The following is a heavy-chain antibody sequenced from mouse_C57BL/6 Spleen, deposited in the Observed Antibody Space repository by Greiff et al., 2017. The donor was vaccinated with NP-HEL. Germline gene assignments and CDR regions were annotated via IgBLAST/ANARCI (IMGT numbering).Heavy chain of an antibody. CDR1: GFTFSSYT. V-gene: IGHV5-9*01. CDR3: ARRSNYDYFDY. J-gene: IGHJ2*01. CDR2: ISGGGGNT. D-gene: IGHD2-5*01. Sequence: DVMLVESGGGLVKPGGSLKLSCAASGFTFSSYTMSWVRQTPEKRLEWVATISGGGGNTYYPDSVKGRFTISRDNAKNTLYLQMSSLRSEDTALYYCARRSNYDYFDYWGQGTTLTVSS.